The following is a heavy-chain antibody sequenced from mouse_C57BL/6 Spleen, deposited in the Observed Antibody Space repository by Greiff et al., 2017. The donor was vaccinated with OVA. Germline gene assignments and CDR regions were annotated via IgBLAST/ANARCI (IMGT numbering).Heavy chain of an antibody. CDR3: ARGDYSNYGWFAY. D-gene: IGHD2-5*01. CDR1: GYTFTNYW. CDR2: IYPGGGYT. V-gene: IGHV1-63*01. Sequence: VQLQQSGAELVRPGTSVKMSCKASGYTFTNYWIGWAKQRPGHGLEWIGDIYPGGGYTNYNEKFKGKATLTADKSSSTAYMQFSSLTSEDSAIYYCARGDYSNYGWFAYWGQGTLVTVSA. J-gene: IGHJ3*01.